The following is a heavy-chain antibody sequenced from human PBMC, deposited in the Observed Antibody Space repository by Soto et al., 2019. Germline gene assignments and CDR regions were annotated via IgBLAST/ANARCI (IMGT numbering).Heavy chain of an antibody. J-gene: IGHJ1*01. CDR2: ISGSGGST. CDR1: GFTFSSYA. V-gene: IGHV3-23*01. D-gene: IGHD2-15*01. Sequence: SLRLSCAASGFTFSSYAMGWVRQAPGKGPEWVSAISGSGGSTYYADSVKGRFTISRDNSKNTLYLQMNSLRAEDTAVYYCAKEGYCSGGSCRRAFQHWGQGTLVTVYS. CDR3: AKEGYCSGGSCRRAFQH.